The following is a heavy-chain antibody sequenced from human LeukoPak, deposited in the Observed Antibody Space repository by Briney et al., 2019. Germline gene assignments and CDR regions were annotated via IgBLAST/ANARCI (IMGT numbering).Heavy chain of an antibody. CDR2: INHSGST. D-gene: IGHD4-17*01. CDR1: GGSFSGYY. V-gene: IGHV4-34*01. Sequence: SETLSLTCVVYGGSFSGYYWSWIRQPPGKGLEWIGEINHSGSTNYNPSLKSRVTISVDTSKNQFSLKLSSVTAADTAVYYCARCTSAAVTIDYWGQGTLVTVSS. CDR3: ARCTSAAVTIDY. J-gene: IGHJ4*02.